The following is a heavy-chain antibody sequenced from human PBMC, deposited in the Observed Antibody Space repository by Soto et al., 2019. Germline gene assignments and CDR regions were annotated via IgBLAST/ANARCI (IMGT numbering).Heavy chain of an antibody. Sequence: EVHLVESGGGLVKPGGSLRLSCAASGFTFGNAWMNWFRQGPGKGLEWVGRIKSKIHGGTTDYAAPVRGRFTISRDDSKNTLFLQMNSLKTEDAAVYYCTTVHFDVLTGSFDYWGQGTLVTVSS. J-gene: IGHJ4*02. D-gene: IGHD3-9*01. CDR1: GFTFGNAW. V-gene: IGHV3-15*07. CDR3: TTVHFDVLTGSFDY. CDR2: IKSKIHGGTT.